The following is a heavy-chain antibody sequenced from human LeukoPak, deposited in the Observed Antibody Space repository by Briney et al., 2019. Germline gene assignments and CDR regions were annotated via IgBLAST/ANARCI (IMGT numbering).Heavy chain of an antibody. J-gene: IGHJ4*02. CDR3: PKTMGLSVFYWLLYCLHY. V-gene: IGHV3-74*01. D-gene: IGHD3-9*01. CDR2: INADGSTA. Sequence: GESLTLPCAVSGFTFGNSWVHWVRQAPGRGLVWVSFINADGSTATYSVSVNGRFTISRDNARNTLSLPMNRLTIEYTAVYYCPKTMGLSVFYWLLYCLHYWGQGTLVTVSS. CDR1: GFTFGNSW.